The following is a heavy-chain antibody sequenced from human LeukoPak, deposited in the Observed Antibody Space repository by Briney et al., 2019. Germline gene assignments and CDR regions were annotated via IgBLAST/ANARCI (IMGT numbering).Heavy chain of an antibody. J-gene: IGHJ3*02. CDR2: INPNSGGT. CDR1: GYTFTRYY. CDR3: ARDEYSGYDI. Sequence: ASVKVSCKASGYTFTRYYMHWARQAPGQGREGMGWINPNSGGTNYAQKFQGRVTMTRDKSISTAYMELSRLRSDDTAVYYCARDEYSGYDIWGQGTMVTVSS. V-gene: IGHV1-2*02. D-gene: IGHD5-12*01.